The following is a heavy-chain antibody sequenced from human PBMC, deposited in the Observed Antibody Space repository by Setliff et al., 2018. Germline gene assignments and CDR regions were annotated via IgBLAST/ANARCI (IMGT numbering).Heavy chain of an antibody. CDR2: INHSGST. J-gene: IGHJ4*02. Sequence: PSETLSLTCAVYGGSFSTYYWIWIRQPPGKGLEWIGEINHSGSTNYNPSLKSRVTISVDTSNKQFSLELRSLTAADTALYYCARGGGYGSGGSFHNAPFDYWGQGMLVTVSS. V-gene: IGHV4-34*01. CDR1: GGSFSTYY. D-gene: IGHD3-10*01. CDR3: ARGGGYGSGGSFHNAPFDY.